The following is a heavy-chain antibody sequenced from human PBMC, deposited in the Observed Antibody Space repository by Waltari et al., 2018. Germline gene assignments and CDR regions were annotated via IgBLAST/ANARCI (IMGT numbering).Heavy chain of an antibody. V-gene: IGHV1-2*06. CDR3: ATTGDLYYENSRYGLLGY. Sequence: QVQLVQSGAEVKKPGASVMVSCKASGYGFNDYSIYLLRQAPGQGLDWMGRINPNNGDTAYAQRFQGSVTMTRDTSISTAYMELSSLTSDDTAVYYCATTGDLYYENSRYGLLGYWGQGTRVTVSS. J-gene: IGHJ4*02. CDR2: INPNNGDT. D-gene: IGHD3-22*01. CDR1: GYGFNDYS.